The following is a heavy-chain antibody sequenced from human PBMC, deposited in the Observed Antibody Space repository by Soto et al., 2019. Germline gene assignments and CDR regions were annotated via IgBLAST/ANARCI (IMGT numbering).Heavy chain of an antibody. CDR3: ARDWPQGWTVTPFDY. Sequence: PGGSLRLSCAASGFTFSSYEMNWVRQAPGKGLEWVSYISSSGSTIYYADSVKGRFTISRDNAKNSLYLQMNSLRAEDTAVYYGARDWPQGWTVTPFDYWGQGTLVTVSS. CDR2: ISSSGSTI. J-gene: IGHJ4*02. CDR1: GFTFSSYE. V-gene: IGHV3-48*03. D-gene: IGHD4-17*01.